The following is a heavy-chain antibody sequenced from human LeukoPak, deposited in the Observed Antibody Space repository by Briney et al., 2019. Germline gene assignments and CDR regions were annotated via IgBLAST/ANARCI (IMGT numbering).Heavy chain of an antibody. CDR2: INPNSGGT. D-gene: IGHD3-3*01. V-gene: IGHV1-2*02. CDR3: ARGITIFGVIRPFYYYMDV. CDR1: GCTFTDYY. J-gene: IGHJ6*03. Sequence: GASVKVSCKASGCTFTDYYIHWMRQAPGQGLEWMGWINPNSGGTNYARKFQGRVTMTRDTSVTTAYMELSRLRSDDTAVYYCARGITIFGVIRPFYYYMDVWGKGTTVTVSS.